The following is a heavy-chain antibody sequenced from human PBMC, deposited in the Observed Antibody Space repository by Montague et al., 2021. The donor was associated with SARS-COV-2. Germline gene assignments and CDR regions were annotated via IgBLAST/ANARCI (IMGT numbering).Heavy chain of an antibody. D-gene: IGHD5-24*01. CDR1: GGSISSYY. CDR3: ARGFPRWPQFDPYFDY. J-gene: IGHJ4*02. Sequence: SETLSLTCTVSGGSISSYYWSWIRQPPGKGLERIGYIYYSGSTNYNPSLKSRVTISVDTSKNQFSLKLGSVTAADTAVYYCARGFPRWPQFDPYFDYWGQGTLVTVSS. CDR2: IYYSGST. V-gene: IGHV4-59*01.